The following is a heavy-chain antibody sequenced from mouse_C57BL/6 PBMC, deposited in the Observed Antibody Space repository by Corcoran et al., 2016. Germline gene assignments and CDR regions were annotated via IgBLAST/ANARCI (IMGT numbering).Heavy chain of an antibody. V-gene: IGHV1-26*01. CDR3: ARIPSYAMDY. Sequence: EVQLQQSGPELVKPGASVKISCKASGYTFTDYYMNWVKQSHGKSLEWIGDINPNNGGTIYNQKFKGKATLTVDKSSSTAYMELRSLTSEDTAVYYCARIPSYAMDYWGQGTSVTVSS. CDR2: INPNNGGT. J-gene: IGHJ4*01. CDR1: GYTFTDYY.